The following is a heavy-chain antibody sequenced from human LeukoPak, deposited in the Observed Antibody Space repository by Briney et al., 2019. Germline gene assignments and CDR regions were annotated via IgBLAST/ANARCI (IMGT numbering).Heavy chain of an antibody. V-gene: IGHV3-21*01. J-gene: IGHJ4*02. CDR1: GFTFSSYS. D-gene: IGHD2-2*01. Sequence: GGSLRLSCAASGFTFSSYSMNWVRQAPGKGLEWVSSISSSSSYIYYADSVKGRFTISRDNAKNSLYLQMNSLRAEDTAVYYRARGQIVVVPAAMLGAYWGQGTLVTVSS. CDR3: ARGQIVVVPAAMLGAY. CDR2: ISSSSSYI.